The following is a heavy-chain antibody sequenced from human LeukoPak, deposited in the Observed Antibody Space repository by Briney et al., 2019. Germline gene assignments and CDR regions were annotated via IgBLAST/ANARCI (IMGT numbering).Heavy chain of an antibody. D-gene: IGHD1-1*01. CDR3: ARGAGTTR. V-gene: IGHV4-39*07. CDR2: IYYSGST. CDR1: GGSISSSSYY. J-gene: IGHJ4*02. Sequence: PSETLSLTCTVSGGSISSSSYYWGWIRQPPGKGLEWIGSIYYSGSTYYNPSLKSRVTISVDTSKNQFSLKLSSVTAADTAVYHCARGAGTTRWGQGTLVTVSS.